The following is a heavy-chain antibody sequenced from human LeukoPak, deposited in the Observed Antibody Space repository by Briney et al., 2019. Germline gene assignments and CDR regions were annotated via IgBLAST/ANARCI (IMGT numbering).Heavy chain of an antibody. V-gene: IGHV3-74*01. Sequence: GGSLRLSCAASGFTFSSYWMHWVRQAPGKGLVWVSRINSDGGSTSYADSVKGRFTISRDNTKNTLYLQMNSLRAEDTAVYYCARDGGYGSGSYPDYWGQGTLVTVSS. J-gene: IGHJ4*02. CDR2: INSDGGST. CDR3: ARDGGYGSGSYPDY. D-gene: IGHD3-10*01. CDR1: GFTFSSYW.